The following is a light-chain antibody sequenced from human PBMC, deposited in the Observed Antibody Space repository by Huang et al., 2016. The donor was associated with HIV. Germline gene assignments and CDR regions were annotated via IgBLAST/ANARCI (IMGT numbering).Light chain of an antibody. J-gene: IGKJ5*01. CDR3: QQSYSSHT. CDR1: RSINSQ. Sequence: DIQMTQSPSSLSASVGDTVTITCRASRSINSQLNWYQQRPGRAPTLLIYGASNLQSGVPSRFRGSGSATDYTLRISSLQPEDFATYFCQQSYSSHTFGQGTRLEMK. CDR2: GAS. V-gene: IGKV1-39*01.